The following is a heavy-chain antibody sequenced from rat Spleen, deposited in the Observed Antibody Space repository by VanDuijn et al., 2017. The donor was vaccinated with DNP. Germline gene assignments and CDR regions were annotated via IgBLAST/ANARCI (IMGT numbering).Heavy chain of an antibody. J-gene: IGHJ2*01. V-gene: IGHV5-22*01. D-gene: IGHD1-6*01. CDR1: GFTFSDYY. Sequence: EVQLVESGGGLVQPGRSLKLSCAASGFTFSDYYMAWVRQAPKKGLEWVASISYEGSSTYYGDSVKGRFTISRDNAKSTLYLQMNSLRSEDTATYYCARHFMYTTDPWYFDYWGQGVMVTVSS. CDR3: ARHFMYTTDPWYFDY. CDR2: ISYEGSST.